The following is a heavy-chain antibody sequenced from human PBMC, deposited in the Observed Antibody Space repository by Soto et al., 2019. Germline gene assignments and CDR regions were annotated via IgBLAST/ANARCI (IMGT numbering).Heavy chain of an antibody. V-gene: IGHV1-3*01. D-gene: IGHD2-2*02. CDR2: INAGNGNT. J-gene: IGHJ4*02. Sequence: ASVKVSCKASGYTFTSYAMHWVRQAPGQRLEWMGWINAGNGNTKYSQKFQGRVTITRDTSASTAYMELSSLRSEDTAVYYCARLAARDCRSTSCYTSDFDYWGQGTLVTVSS. CDR1: GYTFTSYA. CDR3: ARLAARDCRSTSCYTSDFDY.